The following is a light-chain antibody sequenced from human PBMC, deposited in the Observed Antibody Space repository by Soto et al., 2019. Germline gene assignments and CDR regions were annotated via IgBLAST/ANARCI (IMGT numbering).Light chain of an antibody. J-gene: IGLJ3*02. CDR3: SSYTRTNTRV. V-gene: IGLV2-14*01. Sequence: QSVLTQPASVSGSPGQSITISCTGTSSDVGGYNYVSWYQQHPGKAPKLMIYEVSNRPSGVSNRFSGSKSGNTASLTISGLQAEDEADYYCSSYTRTNTRVFGGGTQLTFL. CDR1: SSDVGGYNY. CDR2: EVS.